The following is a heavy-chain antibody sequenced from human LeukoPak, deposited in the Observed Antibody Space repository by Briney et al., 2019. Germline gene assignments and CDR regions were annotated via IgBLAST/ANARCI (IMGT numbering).Heavy chain of an antibody. CDR1: GFTFSNYG. J-gene: IGHJ4*02. D-gene: IGHD3-22*01. CDR3: AKGGGAYYSDSSTYSAPFEH. V-gene: IGHV3-33*06. Sequence: GGSLRLSCAASGFTFSNYGLHWVRPAPGKGLEWLAVMWFDGSHKYYADPVKGRFTISRDNSKNTLYLQMNSLRAEDTAVYYCAKGGGAYYSDSSTYSAPFEHWGQGTLVTVSS. CDR2: MWFDGSHK.